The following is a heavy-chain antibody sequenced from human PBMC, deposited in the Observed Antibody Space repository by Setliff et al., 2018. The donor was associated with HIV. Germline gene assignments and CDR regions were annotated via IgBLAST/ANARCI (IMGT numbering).Heavy chain of an antibody. Sequence: SETLSLTCIVSGGSIGRYYWNWIRQPAGKGLEWIGHIYTTGSTNYNPSLKSRVTVSVDTSKNQFSLRLSSVTAADTAVYYCASSTLHRNYFDYWGQGTLVTVSS. V-gene: IGHV4-4*07. CDR1: GGSIGRYY. CDR3: ASSTLHRNYFDY. J-gene: IGHJ4*02. D-gene: IGHD3-10*01. CDR2: IYTTGST.